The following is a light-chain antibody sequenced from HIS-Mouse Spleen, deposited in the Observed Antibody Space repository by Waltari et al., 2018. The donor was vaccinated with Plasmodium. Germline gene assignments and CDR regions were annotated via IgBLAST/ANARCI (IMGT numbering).Light chain of an antibody. Sequence: SYELTQPPPVSVSPAQTARTTSSGDALPTKYPNWSPQKPGQAPVLVIYEDSKRPSGLPERFSGSSSGTMATLTISGAQVEDEADYYCYSTDSSGNHRVFGGGTKLTVL. V-gene: IGLV3-10*01. CDR3: YSTDSSGNHRV. J-gene: IGLJ3*02. CDR2: EDS. CDR1: ALPTKY.